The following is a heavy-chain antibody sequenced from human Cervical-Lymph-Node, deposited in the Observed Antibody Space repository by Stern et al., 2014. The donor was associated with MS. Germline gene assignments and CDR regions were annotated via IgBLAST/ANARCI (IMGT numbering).Heavy chain of an antibody. V-gene: IGHV4-31*03. J-gene: IGHJ4*02. Sequence: VQLVESGPGLVQPSQTLSLTCTVSGGSISSGGYYWSWLRQRPGKGRGGIGYIYYSGSTYYNPSLKSRVTISVDTSKNQFSLKLSSVTAADTAVYYCARDGYSSRAVEYWGQGTLVTVSS. CDR1: GGSISSGGYY. CDR3: ARDGYSSRAVEY. CDR2: IYYSGST. D-gene: IGHD6-13*01.